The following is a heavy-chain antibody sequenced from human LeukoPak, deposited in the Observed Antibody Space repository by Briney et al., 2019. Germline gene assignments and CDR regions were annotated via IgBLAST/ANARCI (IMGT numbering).Heavy chain of an antibody. CDR1: GFTFSTYW. CDR3: ARSKIDY. D-gene: IGHD4-11*01. J-gene: IGHJ4*02. CDR2: INEDGSEK. V-gene: IGHV3-7*01. Sequence: PGGSLRLSCAASGFTFSTYWMMWVRQAPGKGLEWVANINEDGSEKYYADSVEGRFTISRDNAKNSLDLQVSSLNAEDTAVYYCARSKIDYWGQGTLVTVSS.